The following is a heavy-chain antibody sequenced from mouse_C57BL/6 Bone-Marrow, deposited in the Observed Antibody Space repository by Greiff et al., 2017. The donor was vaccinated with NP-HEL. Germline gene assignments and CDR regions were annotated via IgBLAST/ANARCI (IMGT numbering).Heavy chain of an antibody. CDR2: IDPYSGGT. Sequence: VQLQQPGAELVKPGASVKLSCMASGYTFTSYWMHWVKQRPGRGLEWIGRIDPYSGGTKYNEKFKSKATLTVDKPSSTAYMQLSSLTSEDSAVYYCARTLYYSNYSLAYWGQGTLVTVSA. V-gene: IGHV1-72*01. J-gene: IGHJ3*01. D-gene: IGHD2-5*01. CDR1: GYTFTSYW. CDR3: ARTLYYSNYSLAY.